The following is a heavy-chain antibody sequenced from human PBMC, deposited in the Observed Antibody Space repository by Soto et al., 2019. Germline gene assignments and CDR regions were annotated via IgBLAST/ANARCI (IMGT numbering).Heavy chain of an antibody. Sequence: GGSLRLSCAASGFTFSSYAMSWVRQAPGKGLEWVPAISGSGGSTYYADSVKGRFTISRDNSKNTLYLQMNSLRAEDTAVYYCAKEVAYSSSWDTIDYWGQGTLVTVSS. CDR1: GFTFSSYA. J-gene: IGHJ4*02. D-gene: IGHD6-13*01. CDR3: AKEVAYSSSWDTIDY. V-gene: IGHV3-23*01. CDR2: ISGSGGST.